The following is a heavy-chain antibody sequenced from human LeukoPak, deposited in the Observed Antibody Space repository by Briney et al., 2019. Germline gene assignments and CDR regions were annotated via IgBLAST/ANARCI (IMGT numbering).Heavy chain of an antibody. V-gene: IGHV3-30*02. J-gene: IGHJ4*02. CDR3: AREGGRAAAGRFDY. CDR2: IQNDGSDK. CDR1: GFTFSSYG. Sequence: PGGSLRLSCAASGFTFSSYGMHWVRQAPGKGLEWVTFIQNDGSDKYYAASVKGRFTISRDSSKNTVYLHMNSLRADDTALYYCAREGGRAAAGRFDYWGQGTLVTVSS. D-gene: IGHD6-13*01.